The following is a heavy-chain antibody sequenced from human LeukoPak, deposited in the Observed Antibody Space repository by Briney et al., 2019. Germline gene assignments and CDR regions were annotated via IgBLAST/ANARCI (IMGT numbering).Heavy chain of an antibody. Sequence: ASVKVSCKASGGTSNSHAISWVRQAPGQGLEWMGRIIPNLGTTNRAQNFQDRVTLTADKSTNTAYMELTSLTSADTAVYYCATTNDGGGFQWGDFFDFWGQGTPVTVSS. D-gene: IGHD1-26*01. CDR3: ATTNDGGGFQWGDFFDF. CDR2: IIPNLGTT. V-gene: IGHV1-69*04. CDR1: GGTSNSHA. J-gene: IGHJ4*02.